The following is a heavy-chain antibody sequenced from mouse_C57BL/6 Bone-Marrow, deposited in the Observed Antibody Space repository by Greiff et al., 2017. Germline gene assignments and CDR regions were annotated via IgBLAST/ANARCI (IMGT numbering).Heavy chain of an antibody. J-gene: IGHJ2*01. V-gene: IGHV14-2*01. Sequence: VQLQQSGAALVKPGASVKLSCTASGFNIKAYYMHWVKQRTEQGLEWIGRIDPEDGETKSAPKFQGKATITADTSSNTACQQLSSLTSEDHSVYYCSRGGGTWFDYWGQGTTLTVSS. D-gene: IGHD3-3*01. CDR2: IDPEDGET. CDR1: GFNIKAYY. CDR3: SRGGGTWFDY.